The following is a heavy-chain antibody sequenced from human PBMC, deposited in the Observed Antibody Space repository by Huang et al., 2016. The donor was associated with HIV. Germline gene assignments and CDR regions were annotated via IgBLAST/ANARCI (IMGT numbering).Heavy chain of an antibody. D-gene: IGHD2-21*02. CDR1: GGTFMTNA. CDR2: IIPMFGTT. J-gene: IGHJ6*03. CDR3: ARQPYCGGDCAHYYYFYMDV. V-gene: IGHV1-69*12. Sequence: QVQLVQSGAEVKRPGAQVRVAFRAPGGTFMTNAVGWVRQAPGQGLEWMGGIIPMFGTTNYAQRFQGKVTITADESSSTVYMELSSLRSDDTAVYYCARQPYCGGDCAHYYYFYMDVWGKGTTVTVSS.